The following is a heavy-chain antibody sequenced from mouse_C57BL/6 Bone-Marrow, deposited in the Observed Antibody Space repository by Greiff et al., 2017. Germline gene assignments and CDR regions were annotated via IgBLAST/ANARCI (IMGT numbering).Heavy chain of an antibody. J-gene: IGHJ2*01. CDR2: IDPSDSYT. CDR3: AITTDFDY. V-gene: IGHV1-69*01. D-gene: IGHD2-12*01. CDR1: GYTFTSYW. Sequence: QVQLQQPGAELVMPGASVKLSCKASGYTFTSYWMHWVKQRPGQGLEWIGEIDPSDSYTNYNQKFKGKSTLTVEKSSSTAYMQLSSLTSEDSAVYYCAITTDFDYWGQGTTLTVSS.